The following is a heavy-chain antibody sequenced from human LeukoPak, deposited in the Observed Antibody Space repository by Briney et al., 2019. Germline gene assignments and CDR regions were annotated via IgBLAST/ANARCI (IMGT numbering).Heavy chain of an antibody. CDR1: GFTFSRHW. CDR2: INGDGSKK. Sequence: GGSLRLSCAASGFTFSRHWVSWGRQAPGKGLEWVARINGDGSKKDYVDFVKGRFTISSDNRKNLVYLQMNSLRVEDTAVYYCARSGVPNGFDIWGQGTMVTVSS. V-gene: IGHV3-7*04. D-gene: IGHD3-10*01. CDR3: ARSGVPNGFDI. J-gene: IGHJ3*02.